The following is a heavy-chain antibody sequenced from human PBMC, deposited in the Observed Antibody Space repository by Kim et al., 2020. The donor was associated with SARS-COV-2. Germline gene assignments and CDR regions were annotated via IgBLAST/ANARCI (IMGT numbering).Heavy chain of an antibody. CDR2: IYYSGST. CDR1: GGSISSSSYY. CDR3: ASASYDILTAYYTPYDY. D-gene: IGHD3-9*01. J-gene: IGHJ4*02. Sequence: SETLSLTCTVSGGSISSSSYYWGWIRQPPGKGLEWIGNIYYSGSTYYNPSLKSRVTISVDTSKNQFSLKLSSVTAADTAVYYCASASYDILTAYYTPYDYWGQGTLVTVSS. V-gene: IGHV4-39*01.